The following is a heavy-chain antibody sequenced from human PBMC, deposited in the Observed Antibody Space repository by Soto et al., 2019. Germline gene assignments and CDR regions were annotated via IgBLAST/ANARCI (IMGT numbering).Heavy chain of an antibody. Sequence: QVQLVQSGAEVKKPGSSVKVSCKGSGGTFSSYAISWVRQAPGQGLEWMGGIIPIFGTANYAQKFQGRVTITADESTSTAYMELSSLRSEDTAVYYCARDWEAMVFRGSDGMDVWGQGTTVTVSS. CDR1: GGTFSSYA. D-gene: IGHD5-18*01. CDR3: ARDWEAMVFRGSDGMDV. J-gene: IGHJ6*02. V-gene: IGHV1-69*01. CDR2: IIPIFGTA.